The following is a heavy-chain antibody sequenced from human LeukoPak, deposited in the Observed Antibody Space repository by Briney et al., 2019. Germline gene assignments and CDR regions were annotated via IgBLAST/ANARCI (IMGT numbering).Heavy chain of an antibody. D-gene: IGHD6-13*01. J-gene: IGHJ6*02. CDR2: IYYSGST. Sequence: MSSETLSLTCTVSGGSVSSGSYYWSWIRQPPGKGLEWIGYIYYSGSTNYNPSLKSRVTISVDTSKNQFALKLSSVTAADTAVYYCARDRRSSSWYVKSYYYYGMDVWGQGTTVTVSS. CDR3: ARDRRSSSWYVKSYYYYGMDV. CDR1: GGSVSSGSYY. V-gene: IGHV4-61*01.